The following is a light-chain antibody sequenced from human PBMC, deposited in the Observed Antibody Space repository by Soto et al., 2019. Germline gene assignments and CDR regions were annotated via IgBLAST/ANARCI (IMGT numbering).Light chain of an antibody. V-gene: IGKV1-5*01. CDR3: QQYKSDCT. CDR2: DAS. CDR1: QSISTL. J-gene: IGKJ1*01. Sequence: GDRVTITCRAGQSISTLLAWYQQKPGKVPSLLIYDASRLERGVPSRFSGSGSGTESTLTISSLKPDDFAIYYCQQYKSDCTVGQGNKVDI.